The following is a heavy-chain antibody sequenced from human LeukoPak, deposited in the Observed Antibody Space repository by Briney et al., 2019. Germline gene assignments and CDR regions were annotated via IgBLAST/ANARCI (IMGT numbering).Heavy chain of an antibody. J-gene: IGHJ4*02. V-gene: IGHV1-8*01. CDR1: GYTFTSYD. CDR2: MNPNSGNT. Sequence: APVKVSCKASGYTFTSYDINWVRQATGQGLEWMGWMNPNSGNTGYAQKFQGRVTMTRNTSISTAYMELSSLRSEDTAVYYCARGGYDFWSGYYQDFDYWGQGTLVTVSS. CDR3: ARGGYDFWSGYYQDFDY. D-gene: IGHD3-3*01.